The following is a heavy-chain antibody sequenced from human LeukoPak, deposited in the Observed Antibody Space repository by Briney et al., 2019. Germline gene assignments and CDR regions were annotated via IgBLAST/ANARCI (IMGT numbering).Heavy chain of an antibody. V-gene: IGHV3-74*03. CDR3: ASSTYSGSHWDAFNI. J-gene: IGHJ3*02. CDR1: GFSFSSYW. D-gene: IGHD1-26*01. Sequence: PGGSLRLSCAASGFSFSSYWMHWVRQAPGKGLVWVSRIDSFGSSATYADSVKGRFTVSRDDAKNTLYLQMNSLRPEDAAVYYCASSTYSGSHWDAFNIWGQGTMVTVSS. CDR2: IDSFGSSA.